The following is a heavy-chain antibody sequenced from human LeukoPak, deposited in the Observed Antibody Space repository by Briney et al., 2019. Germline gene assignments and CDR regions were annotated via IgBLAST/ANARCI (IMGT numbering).Heavy chain of an antibody. CDR2: IKAKAHGGTI. V-gene: IGHV3-15*01. J-gene: IGHJ4*02. CDR3: TTDGVGVEGATYDN. CDR1: GFTFINAW. D-gene: IGHD1-26*01. Sequence: PGGSLRLSCADSGFTFINAWMAWVPQAPGKGLEWVGRIKAKAHGGTIEYAAPVKGRFTISRDDSKNTLYLQMNSLKTEDTAVYYCTTDGVGVEGATYDNWGQGTLVSVSS.